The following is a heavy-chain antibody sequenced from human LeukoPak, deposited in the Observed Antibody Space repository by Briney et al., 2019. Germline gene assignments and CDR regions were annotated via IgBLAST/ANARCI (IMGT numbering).Heavy chain of an antibody. Sequence: GGSLRLSCAASGFTFSSYAMHWVRQAPGKGLEWVADISYDGSNKYYADSVKGRFTISRDNSKNTLYLQMNSLRAEDTAVYYCARGLYYYDSSGYIGWGQGTLVTVSS. V-gene: IGHV3-30-3*01. CDR2: ISYDGSNK. CDR1: GFTFSSYA. J-gene: IGHJ4*02. D-gene: IGHD3-22*01. CDR3: ARGLYYYDSSGYIG.